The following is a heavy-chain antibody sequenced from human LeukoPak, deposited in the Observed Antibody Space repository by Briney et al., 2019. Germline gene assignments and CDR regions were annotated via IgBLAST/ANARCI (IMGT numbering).Heavy chain of an antibody. V-gene: IGHV1-18*01. CDR3: ASGFRGGWYGY. CDR2: ISAYNGNT. D-gene: IGHD6-19*01. CDR1: GYTFSTYG. Sequence: GASVKVSCRPSGYTFSTYGISWVRQAPGQGLEWMGWISAYNGNTNYAQKLQGRVTMTTDTSTSTAYMELRSLRSDDTAVYYCASGFRGGWYGYWGQGTLVTVSS. J-gene: IGHJ4*02.